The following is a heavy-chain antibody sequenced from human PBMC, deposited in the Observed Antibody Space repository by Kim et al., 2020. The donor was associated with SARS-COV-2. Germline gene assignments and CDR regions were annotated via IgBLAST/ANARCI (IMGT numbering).Heavy chain of an antibody. CDR3: AKDDIVATLYVYYGIDV. D-gene: IGHD5-12*01. J-gene: IGHJ6*02. V-gene: IGHV3-30*18. Sequence: GGSLRLSCAASGFIFSSYGMHWVRQAPGKGLEWVAVISYDGSDSHYVDSVKGRFTVSRDNSKNTLYLQMNSLRAEDTAVYYCAKDDIVATLYVYYGIDVWGQGTTVTVSS. CDR2: ISYDGSDS. CDR1: GFIFSSYG.